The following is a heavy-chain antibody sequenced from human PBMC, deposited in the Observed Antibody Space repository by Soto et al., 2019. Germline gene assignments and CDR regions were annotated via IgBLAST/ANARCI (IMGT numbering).Heavy chain of an antibody. CDR2: INSDSTTT. CDR1: GFPFSTYA. V-gene: IGHV3-48*02. CDR3: ARDLSH. J-gene: IGHJ4*02. Sequence: DVHLVESGGGLVQPGGSLRLSCAVSGFPFSTYAMHWARQAPGRGLEWISNINSDSTTTFHADSVKGRFTVSRVNAKNSLYLQMSSLRHEDTAVYYCARDLSHWGQGTLVTVSS.